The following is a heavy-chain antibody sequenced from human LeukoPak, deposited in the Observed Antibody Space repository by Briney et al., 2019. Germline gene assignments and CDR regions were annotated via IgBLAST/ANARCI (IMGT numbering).Heavy chain of an antibody. Sequence: PGRSLRLSCAASGFTFSTYGMHWVRQSPGKGLECMAVVSHDGGSQYYADSVKGRFTISRDNSKNTLYLRMNSLRDEDTAAYYCVRDGGDGYNSIDYWGQGTLVTVSS. CDR2: VSHDGGSQ. CDR1: GFTFSTYG. CDR3: VRDGGDGYNSIDY. V-gene: IGHV3-30*03. J-gene: IGHJ4*02. D-gene: IGHD5-24*01.